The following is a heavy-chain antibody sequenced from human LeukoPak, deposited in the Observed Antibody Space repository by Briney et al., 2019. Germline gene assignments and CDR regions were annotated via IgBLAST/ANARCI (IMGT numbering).Heavy chain of an antibody. J-gene: IGHJ5*02. Sequence: GGSLRLSYAASGFTFSSYWMSWVRQAPGKGLEWVANINQDGSEKYYVDSVKGRFTISRDNAKSSLYLQMNSLRAEDRAVYYCARAGLWFGFDPWGQGTLVTVSS. CDR2: INQDGSEK. CDR3: ARAGLWFGFDP. CDR1: GFTFSSYW. D-gene: IGHD3-10*01. V-gene: IGHV3-7*01.